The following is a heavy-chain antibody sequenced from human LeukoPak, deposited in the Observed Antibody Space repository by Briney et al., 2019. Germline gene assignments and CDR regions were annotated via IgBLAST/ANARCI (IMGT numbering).Heavy chain of an antibody. Sequence: GGSLRLSCAASGFTFSNYWMSWVRRAPGKGLEWVANIKQDGSETYYVDSVRGRFTISRDNAKKSLYLQMNSLRAEDTAVYYCARDATIRGYYMDVWGKGTTVTVSS. D-gene: IGHD5-12*01. CDR3: ARDATIRGYYMDV. V-gene: IGHV3-7*01. CDR2: IKQDGSET. J-gene: IGHJ6*03. CDR1: GFTFSNYW.